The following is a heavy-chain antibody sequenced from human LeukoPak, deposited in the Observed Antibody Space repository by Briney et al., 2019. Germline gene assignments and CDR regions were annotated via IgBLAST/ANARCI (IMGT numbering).Heavy chain of an antibody. CDR2: MNPNSGNT. CDR1: GYTFTSYD. J-gene: IGHJ4*02. Sequence: ASVKVSCKASGYTFTSYDINWVRQATGQGLEWMGWMNPNSGNTSYAQKFQGRVTMTRNTSISTAYMELSSLRSEDTAVYCCARAVYSGSHLDYWGQGTLVTVSS. V-gene: IGHV1-8*01. D-gene: IGHD1-26*01. CDR3: ARAVYSGSHLDY.